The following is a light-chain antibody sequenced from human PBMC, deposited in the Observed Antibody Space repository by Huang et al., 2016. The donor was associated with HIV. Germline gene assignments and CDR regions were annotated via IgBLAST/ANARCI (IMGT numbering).Light chain of an antibody. CDR2: GAS. Sequence: EIVLTQSPGTLSLSPGERATLSCRASQSGSSSYFAWYQQKPGQAPRRLIYGASSRATGIPDRLSGSGSGTDFTLTISRLEPEDFAVYYCQQYSSSPRTFGQGTKVEIK. V-gene: IGKV3-20*01. CDR1: QSGSSSY. J-gene: IGKJ1*01. CDR3: QQYSSSPRT.